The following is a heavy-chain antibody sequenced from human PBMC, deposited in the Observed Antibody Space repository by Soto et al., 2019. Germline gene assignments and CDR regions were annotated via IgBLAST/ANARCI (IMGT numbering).Heavy chain of an antibody. D-gene: IGHD6-13*01. CDR3: ARGIAAAGTWFDP. CDR2: INPNSGGT. J-gene: IGHJ5*02. Sequence: ASVKVSCKASGYTFTGYYMHWVRQAPGQGLEWMGWINPNSGGTNYAQKFQGWVTMTRDTSISTAYMELSRLRSDDTAVYYCARGIAAAGTWFDPWGQGTLVTVSS. CDR1: GYTFTGYY. V-gene: IGHV1-2*04.